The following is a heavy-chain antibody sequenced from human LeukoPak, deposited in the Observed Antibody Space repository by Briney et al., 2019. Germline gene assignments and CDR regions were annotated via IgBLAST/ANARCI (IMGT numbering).Heavy chain of an antibody. D-gene: IGHD5-18*01. CDR2: ISSSSSYI. Sequence: GGSLRLSCAASGFTFSSYSMNWVRQAPGQGLEWVSSISSSSSYIYYADSVKGRFTISRDNSKNTLYLQMNSLRAEDTAVYYCAKSRTVQLWSEFDYWGQGTLVTVSS. CDR1: GFTFSSYS. V-gene: IGHV3-21*04. CDR3: AKSRTVQLWSEFDY. J-gene: IGHJ4*02.